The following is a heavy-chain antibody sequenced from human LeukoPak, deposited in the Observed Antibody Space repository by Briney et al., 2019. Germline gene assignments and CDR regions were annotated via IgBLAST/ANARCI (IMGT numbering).Heavy chain of an antibody. V-gene: IGHV3-30-3*01. CDR2: ISYDGSNK. Sequence: PGGSLRLSCAASGFTFSSYAMHWVRQAPGKGLEWVAVISYDGSNKYYADSVKGRFTISRDNSKNTLYLQMNSLRAEDTAVYYCAGGSPGKYYFDYWAREPWSPSPQ. CDR3: AGGSPGKYYFDY. CDR1: GFTFSSYA. J-gene: IGHJ4*02. D-gene: IGHD1-26*01.